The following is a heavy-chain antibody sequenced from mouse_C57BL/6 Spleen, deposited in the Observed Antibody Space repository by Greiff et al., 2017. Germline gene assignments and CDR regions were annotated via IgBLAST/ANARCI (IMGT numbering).Heavy chain of an antibody. CDR2: INPSNGGT. J-gene: IGHJ2*01. CDR3: ARGLRQGYYFDY. Sequence: VQLQQPGTELVKPGASVKLSCKASGYTFTSYWMPWVKQRPGQGLEWIGNINPSNGGTNYNEKFKSKATLTVDKSSSTAYMQLSSLTSEDSAVYYCARGLRQGYYFDYWGQGTTLTVSS. D-gene: IGHD2-2*01. V-gene: IGHV1-53*01. CDR1: GYTFTSYW.